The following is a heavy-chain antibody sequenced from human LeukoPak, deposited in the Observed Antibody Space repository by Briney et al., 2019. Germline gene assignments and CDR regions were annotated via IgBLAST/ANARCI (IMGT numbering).Heavy chain of an antibody. CDR3: TRLAGGQWLKGYYFDY. V-gene: IGHV1-2*02. D-gene: IGHD6-19*01. Sequence: ASVKVSCKASGYTFTGYYMHWVRQAPGQGLEWMGWINPNSGGTNYAQKFQGRVTMTRDTSISTAYMELSRLRSDDTAVYYCTRLAGGQWLKGYYFDYWGQGTLVTVSS. CDR1: GYTFTGYY. CDR2: INPNSGGT. J-gene: IGHJ4*02.